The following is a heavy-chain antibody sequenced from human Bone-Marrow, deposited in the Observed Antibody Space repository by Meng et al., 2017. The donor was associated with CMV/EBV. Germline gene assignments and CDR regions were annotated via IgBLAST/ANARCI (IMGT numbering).Heavy chain of an antibody. CDR2: ISGSGGST. CDR3: ARDAIVVVPAAITDYYYYYGMDV. V-gene: IGHV3-23*01. J-gene: IGHJ6*02. Sequence: GESLKISCAASGFNFSSYAMSWVRQAPGKGLEWISAISGSGGSTYYADSVKGRFTISRDNSKNTLYLQMNSLRAEDTAVYYCARDAIVVVPAAITDYYYYYGMDVWGQGTTVTVSS. CDR1: GFNFSSYA. D-gene: IGHD2-2*01.